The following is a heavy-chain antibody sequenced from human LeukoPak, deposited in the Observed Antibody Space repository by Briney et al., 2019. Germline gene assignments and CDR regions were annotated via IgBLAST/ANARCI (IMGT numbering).Heavy chain of an antibody. CDR1: GFTFSSYG. CDR2: ISYDGRNK. V-gene: IGHV3-30*18. J-gene: IGHJ4*02. D-gene: IGHD3-10*01. Sequence: PGGSLRLSCAASGFTFSSYGMHWVRQAPGKGLEWVAVISYDGRNKYYADSVKGRFTISRDNSKNTLYLQMNSLRAEDTAVYYCAKDRGWFDYWGQGTLVTVSS. CDR3: AKDRGWFDY.